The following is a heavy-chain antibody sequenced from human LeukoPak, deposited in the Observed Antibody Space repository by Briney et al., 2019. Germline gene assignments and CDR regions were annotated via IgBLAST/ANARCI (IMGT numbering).Heavy chain of an antibody. Sequence: ESGGSLRLSCAASGFTFDSFSINWVRQAPGKGLEWVASISSSTTYIYYAGSVKGRFTISRDNAKNLVYLEMNSLRAEDTAVYYCARVPGEMGATLVYLDYWGQGTLVTVSS. D-gene: IGHD1-26*01. CDR2: ISSSTTYI. V-gene: IGHV3-21*01. CDR1: GFTFDSFS. CDR3: ARVPGEMGATLVYLDY. J-gene: IGHJ4*02.